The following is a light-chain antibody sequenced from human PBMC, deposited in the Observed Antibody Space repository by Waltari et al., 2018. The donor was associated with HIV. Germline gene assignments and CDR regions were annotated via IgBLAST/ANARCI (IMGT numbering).Light chain of an antibody. Sequence: DIQMTQSPSSLSASVGDRVTITCQANQDISKCLNWYQQKPGKAPKLLIYDASNLETGVQSSFSGSGSGTDFTFTISILQPEDIATYYCQQYESLPITFGQGTRLEIK. V-gene: IGKV1-33*01. CDR3: QQYESLPIT. CDR2: DAS. J-gene: IGKJ5*01. CDR1: QDISKC.